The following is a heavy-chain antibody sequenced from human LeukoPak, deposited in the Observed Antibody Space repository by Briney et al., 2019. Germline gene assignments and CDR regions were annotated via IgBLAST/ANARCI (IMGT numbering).Heavy chain of an antibody. V-gene: IGHV4-59*01. Sequence: SETLSLTRTVSGGSISSYYWSWIRQPPGKGLEWIGYIYYSGSTNYNPSLKSRVTTSVDTSKNQFSLKLSSVTAADTAVYYCARDTGDGYNSFAFDIWGQGTMVTVSS. CDR1: GGSISSYY. CDR2: IYYSGST. D-gene: IGHD5-24*01. J-gene: IGHJ3*02. CDR3: ARDTGDGYNSFAFDI.